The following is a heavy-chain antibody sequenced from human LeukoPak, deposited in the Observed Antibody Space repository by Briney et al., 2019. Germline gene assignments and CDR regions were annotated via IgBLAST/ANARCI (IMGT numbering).Heavy chain of an antibody. J-gene: IGHJ4*02. CDR1: GGSFSGYY. Sequence: SETLSLTCAVYGGSFSGYYWSWIRQPPGKGLEWIGEINHSGSTNYHPSLKSRVTISVDTSKNQFSLKLSSVTAADTAVYYCARGGEVYYDSSVRESYYFDYWGQGTLVTVSS. CDR2: INHSGST. CDR3: ARGGEVYYDSSVRESYYFDY. V-gene: IGHV4-34*01. D-gene: IGHD3-22*01.